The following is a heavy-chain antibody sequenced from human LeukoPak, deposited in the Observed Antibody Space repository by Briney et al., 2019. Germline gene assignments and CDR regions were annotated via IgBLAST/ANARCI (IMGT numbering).Heavy chain of an antibody. V-gene: IGHV4-39*01. CDR2: IYYSGTT. Sequence: PSETLSLTCSVSAGSISTTGLYWGWILQPPGKGLEWIGSIYYSGTTYYNLSLKSRVTISLDTSKNQFSLKLSSVTAADTAVYYCARGTMTTVTYYFDYWGQGTLVTVSS. J-gene: IGHJ4*02. CDR1: AGSISTTGLY. D-gene: IGHD4-17*01. CDR3: ARGTMTTVTYYFDY.